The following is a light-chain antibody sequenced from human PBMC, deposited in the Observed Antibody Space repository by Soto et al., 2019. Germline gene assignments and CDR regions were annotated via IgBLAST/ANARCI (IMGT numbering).Light chain of an antibody. Sequence: QSVLTQPPSVSAAPGQTVTISCSGSSSNIGHNYVSWYQHLPGEAPRLLIFENNKRRPGIPDRFSGSKSGTSATLVITGLQTGDEADYYCGTWDIRLNINWVFGGGTKVTVL. V-gene: IGLV1-51*02. CDR3: GTWDIRLNINWV. J-gene: IGLJ3*02. CDR1: SSNIGHNY. CDR2: ENN.